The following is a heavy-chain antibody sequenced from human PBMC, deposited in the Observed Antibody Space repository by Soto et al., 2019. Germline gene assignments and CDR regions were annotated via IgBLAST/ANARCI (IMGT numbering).Heavy chain of an antibody. D-gene: IGHD3-10*01. CDR1: GGSISSYY. Sequence: QVQLQESGPGLVKPSETLSLTCTVSGGSISSYYWSWIRQPPGKGLEWIGYIYYSGSTNYNPSLKSRVTISVDTSKNQFSLKLSSVTAADTAVYYCARVYGSGSYSDYYYGMDVWGQGTTVTVSS. V-gene: IGHV4-59*01. CDR3: ARVYGSGSYSDYYYGMDV. J-gene: IGHJ6*02. CDR2: IYYSGST.